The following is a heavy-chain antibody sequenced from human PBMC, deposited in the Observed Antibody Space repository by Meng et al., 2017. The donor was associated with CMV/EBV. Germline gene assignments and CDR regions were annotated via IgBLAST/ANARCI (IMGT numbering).Heavy chain of an antibody. J-gene: IGHJ4*02. V-gene: IGHV4-39*07. CDR3: ARAVGGSGWYYFDY. Sequence: SETLSLTCTVSGGSISSSSYYWGWIRQPPGKGPEWIGSIYYSGSTYYNPSLKSRVTISVDTSKNQFSLKLSSVTAADTAVYYCARAVGGSGWYYFDYWGQGTLVTVSS. CDR1: GGSISSSSYY. CDR2: IYYSGST. D-gene: IGHD6-19*01.